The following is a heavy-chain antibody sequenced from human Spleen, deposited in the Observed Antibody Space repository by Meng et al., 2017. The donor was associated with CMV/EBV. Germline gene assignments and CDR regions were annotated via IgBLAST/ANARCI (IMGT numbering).Heavy chain of an antibody. CDR3: ARDHGWNQFDS. J-gene: IGHJ4*02. CDR2: IRTDGIT. Sequence: LSCVHSGSTCRRQWIHWVRQGPGKGLVWVSRIRTDGITNYADSVKGRFTFSRDNAKNTLYLQMNNLRAEDTAVYYCARDHGWNQFDSWGQGTLVTVSS. CDR1: GSTCRRQW. V-gene: IGHV3-74*01. D-gene: IGHD1-1*01.